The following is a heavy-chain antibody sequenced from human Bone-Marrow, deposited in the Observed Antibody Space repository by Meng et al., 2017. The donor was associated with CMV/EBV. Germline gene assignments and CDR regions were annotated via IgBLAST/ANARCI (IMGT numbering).Heavy chain of an antibody. Sequence: CAVSGDSISLNYWWTWVRQTPGKGLEWIGEISYSGRTKYTPSLKSRVTISVDKTTNHFSLKVASVTAADTGVYFCARSPGYWSLDYWGQGNLVTVSS. CDR3: ARSPGYWSLDY. V-gene: IGHV4-4*01. CDR1: GDSISLNYW. D-gene: IGHD2-8*02. CDR2: ISYSGRT. J-gene: IGHJ4*02.